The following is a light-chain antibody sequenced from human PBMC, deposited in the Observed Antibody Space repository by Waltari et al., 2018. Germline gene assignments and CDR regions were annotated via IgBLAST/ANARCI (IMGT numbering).Light chain of an antibody. CDR3: QQYNTYSS. V-gene: IGKV1-5*03. CDR2: KAS. J-gene: IGKJ2*01. Sequence: DIQMTQSPPSLSASVGDRVTIPCRASQSISNWLAWYQQKPGKAPILLIYKASILKSGVPSRFSGSGSGTQFTLTISSLQPGDFATYYCQQYNTYSSFGQGTKLEIK. CDR1: QSISNW.